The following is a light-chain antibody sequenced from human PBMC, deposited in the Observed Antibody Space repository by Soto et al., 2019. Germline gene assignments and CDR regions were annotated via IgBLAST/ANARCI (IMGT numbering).Light chain of an antibody. Sequence: QSVLTQPRSVSGSPGQSVTISCTGTSSDVGGYNYVSWYQQHPGKAPKLMIYDVSKRPSGVPDRFSGSKSGNTASLTISGLQAEDEADYYCQSYDRSLSSPIFGGGTKVTV. CDR3: QSYDRSLSSPI. CDR1: SSDVGGYNY. V-gene: IGLV2-11*01. J-gene: IGLJ2*01. CDR2: DVS.